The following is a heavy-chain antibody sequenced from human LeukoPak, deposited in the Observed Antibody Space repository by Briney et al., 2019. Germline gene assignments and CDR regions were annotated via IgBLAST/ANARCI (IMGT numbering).Heavy chain of an antibody. Sequence: SETLSLTCTVSGGSISSYYWSWIRQPPGKGLEWIGYIYYGGSTNYNPSLKSRVTISVDTSKTQFSLKLSSVTAADTAVYYCARVKGREGSTVIIDYWGQGTLVTVSS. CDR1: GGSISSYY. D-gene: IGHD3-10*01. CDR3: ARVKGREGSTVIIDY. V-gene: IGHV4-59*01. CDR2: IYYGGST. J-gene: IGHJ4*02.